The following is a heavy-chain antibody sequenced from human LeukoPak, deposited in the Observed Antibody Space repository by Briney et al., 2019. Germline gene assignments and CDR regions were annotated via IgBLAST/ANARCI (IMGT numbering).Heavy chain of an antibody. CDR2: ISYDGSNK. J-gene: IGHJ4*02. CDR3: AREGFDSSGYYLYYFDY. Sequence: GRSLRLSCAASGFTFSSYAMHWVRQAPGKGLEWVAVISYDGSNKYYADSVKGRFTISRDNSKNTLYLQMNSLRAEDTAVYYCAREGFDSSGYYLYYFDYWGQGTLVTVSS. D-gene: IGHD3-22*01. CDR1: GFTFSSYA. V-gene: IGHV3-30*04.